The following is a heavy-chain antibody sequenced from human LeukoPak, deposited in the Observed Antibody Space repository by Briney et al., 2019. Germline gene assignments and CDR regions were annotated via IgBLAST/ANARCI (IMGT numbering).Heavy chain of an antibody. CDR3: ARLTTRPGGIRPLILDY. Sequence: PSETLSLTCTVSGGSISTYYWTWIRQPPENGLEWIGYIYDTGSTRYNPSLESRATISVDPSKRQFSLKLSAVTAADTAVYYCARLTTRPGGIRPLILDYWGQGNLVTVSS. V-gene: IGHV4-59*01. CDR1: GGSISTYY. CDR2: IYDTGST. D-gene: IGHD3-16*01. J-gene: IGHJ4*02.